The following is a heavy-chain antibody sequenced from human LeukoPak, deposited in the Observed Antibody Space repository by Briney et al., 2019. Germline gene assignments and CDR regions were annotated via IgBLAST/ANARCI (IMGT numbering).Heavy chain of an antibody. Sequence: GGSLRLSCAASGFTFSSYWMSWVRQPPGKGLEWVANIKQDGSEKYYVDSVKGRFTISRDNAKNSLYPQINSLRAEDTAVYYCARDQTPMVREAWYDAFDIWGQGTMVAVSS. CDR3: ARDQTPMVREAWYDAFDI. V-gene: IGHV3-7*01. CDR1: GFTFSSYW. CDR2: IKQDGSEK. J-gene: IGHJ3*02. D-gene: IGHD3-10*01.